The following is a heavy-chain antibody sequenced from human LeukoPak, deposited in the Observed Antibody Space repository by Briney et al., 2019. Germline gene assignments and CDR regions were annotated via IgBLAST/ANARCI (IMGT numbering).Heavy chain of an antibody. CDR1: GFTFSDAW. CDR2: IKSKIDGGTI. D-gene: IGHD6-25*01. Sequence: PGGFLRLSCVASGFTFSDAWMSWVRQAPGKGLEWVGRIKSKIDGGTIDYGAPVKGRFTISRDDSRNTLYLQMNSLKTEDTAVYYCTTRRQDGCWGQGTLVTVS. V-gene: IGHV3-15*01. CDR3: TTRRQDGC. J-gene: IGHJ4*02.